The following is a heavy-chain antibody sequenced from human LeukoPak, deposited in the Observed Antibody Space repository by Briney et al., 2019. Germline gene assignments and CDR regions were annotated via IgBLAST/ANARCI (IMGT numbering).Heavy chain of an antibody. CDR2: IYSGGST. D-gene: IGHD4-17*01. V-gene: IGHV3-66*01. CDR1: GFTVSSNY. J-gene: IGHJ5*02. Sequence: PGGSLRLSCAASGFTVSSNYMSWVRQAPGKGLEWVSVIYSGGSTYYADSVRGRFTISRDNSKNTLYLQMNSLRAEDTAVYYCARVRTTGSFDPWGQGTLVTVSS. CDR3: ARVRTTGSFDP.